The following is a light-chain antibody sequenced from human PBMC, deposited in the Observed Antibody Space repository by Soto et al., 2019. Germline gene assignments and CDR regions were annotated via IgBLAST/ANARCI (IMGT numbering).Light chain of an antibody. V-gene: IGKV3-20*01. J-gene: IGKJ1*01. CDR3: QQCGSSPET. CDR1: QSVSSN. CDR2: GAS. Sequence: EIVLTQSPATLSLSPGERATLSCRASQSVSSNLAWYQQKPGQAPRLLISGASNRATGIPDRFSGSGSGTDFTLTISRLEPEDFAVYYCQQCGSSPETFGQGTRWIS.